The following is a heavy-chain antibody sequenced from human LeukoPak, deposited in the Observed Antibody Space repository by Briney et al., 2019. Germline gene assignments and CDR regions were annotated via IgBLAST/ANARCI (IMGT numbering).Heavy chain of an antibody. CDR1: GGSISSYY. Sequence: KPSETLSLTCTVSGGSISSYYWSWIRQPAGKGLEWIGRIYTSGSTNYNPSLKSRVTISVDKSKNQFSLKLSSVTAADTAVYYCARDRHSSSWYEIDYWGQGTLVTVSS. V-gene: IGHV4-4*07. CDR3: ARDRHSSSWYEIDY. CDR2: IYTSGST. J-gene: IGHJ4*02. D-gene: IGHD6-13*01.